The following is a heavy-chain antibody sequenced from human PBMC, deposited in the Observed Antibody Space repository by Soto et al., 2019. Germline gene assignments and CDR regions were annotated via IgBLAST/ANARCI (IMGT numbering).Heavy chain of an antibody. J-gene: IGHJ6*02. D-gene: IGHD3-10*01. CDR3: ASHGKRGVQGVIMAPDTAPYGMDV. CDR1: GFTFSSYS. Sequence: EVQLVESGGGLVKPGGSLRLSCAASGFTFSSYSMNWVRQAPGKGLEWVSSISSSSSYIYYADSVKGRFTISRDNAKNSPYLQMNRLGAGGTGVYYCASHGKRGVQGVIMAPDTAPYGMDVWGQGTTVTVSS. V-gene: IGHV3-21*01. CDR2: ISSSSSYI.